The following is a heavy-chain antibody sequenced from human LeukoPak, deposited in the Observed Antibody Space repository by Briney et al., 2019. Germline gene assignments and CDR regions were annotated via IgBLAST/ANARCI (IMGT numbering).Heavy chain of an antibody. V-gene: IGHV3-11*05. Sequence: XGSLRLSCAASGFTFSDYYMSWIRQAXGKGLEWVSYISSSSSYTNYADSVKGRFTISRDNAKNSLYLQMNSLRAEDTAVYYCARDRPYYYGSGSRLYYFDYWGQGTLVTVSS. CDR3: ARDRPYYYGSGSRLYYFDY. CDR1: GFTFSDYY. J-gene: IGHJ4*02. CDR2: ISSSSSYT. D-gene: IGHD3-10*01.